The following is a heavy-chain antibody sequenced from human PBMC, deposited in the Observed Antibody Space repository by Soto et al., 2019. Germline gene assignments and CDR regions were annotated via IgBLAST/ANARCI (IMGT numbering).Heavy chain of an antibody. CDR2: INHSGST. J-gene: IGHJ6*02. Sequence: QVQLQQWGAGLLKPSETLSLACAVYGGSFSAYHWSWIRQPPGKGLEWIGEINHSGSTKYNPSLKSRVTISVDTSKNQFSLKRSSVTAADTAVYYCARGMGAENTFYYYFGMDAWGQGPTVTVSS. V-gene: IGHV4-34*01. CDR1: GGSFSAYH. CDR3: ARGMGAENTFYYYFGMDA. D-gene: IGHD3-16*01.